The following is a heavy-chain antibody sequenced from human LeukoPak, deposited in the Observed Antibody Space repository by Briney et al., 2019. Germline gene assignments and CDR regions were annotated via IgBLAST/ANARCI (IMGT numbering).Heavy chain of an antibody. CDR3: ARGRSNTSWFGWFDP. V-gene: IGHV1-2*04. D-gene: IGHD3-10*01. Sequence: ASAKVSCKASGYTFTGYLIHWVRQAPGQGLEWMGWINPNSGATYYAQKFQGWVTMARDSSISTAYVELSRLKSGDTAVYYCARGRSNTSWFGWFDPWGQGTRVTVSS. CDR1: GYTFTGYL. CDR2: INPNSGAT. J-gene: IGHJ5*02.